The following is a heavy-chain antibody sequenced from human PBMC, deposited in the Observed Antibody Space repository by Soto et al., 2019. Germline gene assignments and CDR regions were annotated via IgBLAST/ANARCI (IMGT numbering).Heavy chain of an antibody. CDR3: ARDLRGYSCPWASYYYYGVDV. CDR2: IKQDGSEK. Sequence: EVQLVEPGGGLVQPGGSLRLSCAASVFTFSSYWMSWVRQAPGKGLEWVDNIKQDGSEKYYVDSVKGRFTISRDNSKNSLYLQMTSLRAEETAVYYCARDLRGYSCPWASYYYYGVDVWGQGTTVTVSS. CDR1: VFTFSSYW. J-gene: IGHJ6*02. D-gene: IGHD5-18*01. V-gene: IGHV3-7*01.